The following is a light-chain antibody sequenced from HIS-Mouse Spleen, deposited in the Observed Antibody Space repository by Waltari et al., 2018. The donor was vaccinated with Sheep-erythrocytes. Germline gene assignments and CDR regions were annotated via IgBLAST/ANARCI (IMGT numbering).Light chain of an antibody. CDR3: GTWDSSLSAWV. Sequence: QSVLTQPPSVSAAPGQTVTISCSGSSSNIGNNYVSWYQQLPGTAPKLLIYAKNRRPSGIPDRFSGPKSGTSPTLGITGLQTGDEADYYCGTWDSSLSAWVFGGGTKLTVL. CDR1: SSNIGNNY. V-gene: IGLV1-51*01. J-gene: IGLJ3*02. CDR2: AKN.